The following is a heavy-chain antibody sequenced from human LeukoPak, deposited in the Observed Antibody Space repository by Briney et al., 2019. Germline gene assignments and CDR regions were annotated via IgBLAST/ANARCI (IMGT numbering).Heavy chain of an antibody. CDR1: GGSISSYY. V-gene: IGHV4-59*01. D-gene: IGHD3-22*01. Sequence: PSETLSLTCTVSGGSISSYYWSWIRQPPGKGLEWIGYIYYSGSPNYNPSLKSRVTISVDTSKNQFSLKLSSVTAADTAVYYCARVDDSSGSLAHAFDIWGQGTMVTVSS. CDR3: ARVDDSSGSLAHAFDI. CDR2: IYYSGSP. J-gene: IGHJ3*02.